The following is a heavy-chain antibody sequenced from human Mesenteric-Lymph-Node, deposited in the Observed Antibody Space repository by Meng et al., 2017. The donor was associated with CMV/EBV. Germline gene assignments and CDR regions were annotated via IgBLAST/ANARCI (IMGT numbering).Heavy chain of an antibody. Sequence: GESLKISCAASGFTFSSYSMNWVRQAPGKGLEWVSYISSSSSTIYYADSVEGRFTISRDNSKNTLYFQMNSLRAEDTAVYYCARGLYLDVWGQGTTVTVSS. D-gene: IGHD2-15*01. J-gene: IGHJ6*02. CDR2: ISSSSSTI. CDR1: GFTFSSYS. V-gene: IGHV3-48*01. CDR3: ARGLYLDV.